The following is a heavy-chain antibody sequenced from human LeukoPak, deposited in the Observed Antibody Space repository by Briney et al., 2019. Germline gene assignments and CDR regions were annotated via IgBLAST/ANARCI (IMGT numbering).Heavy chain of an antibody. D-gene: IGHD6-19*01. CDR1: GGTFSSYA. Sequence: GASVKVSCKASGGTFSSYAISWVRQAPGQGLEWMGRIIPILGIANYAQKFQGRVTITAAKSTSTAYMELSSLRSEDTAVYYGARDQIAVAGKWRYNWFDPWGQGTLVTVSS. V-gene: IGHV1-69*04. CDR3: ARDQIAVAGKWRYNWFDP. CDR2: IIPILGIA. J-gene: IGHJ5*02.